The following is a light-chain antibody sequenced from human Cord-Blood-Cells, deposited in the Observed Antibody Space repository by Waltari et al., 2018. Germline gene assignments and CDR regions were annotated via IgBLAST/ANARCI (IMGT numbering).Light chain of an antibody. CDR2: AAS. J-gene: IGKJ1*01. V-gene: IGKV1-39*01. CDR1: QSISSY. Sequence: DIQMTQSPSSLSASVGDRVTITCRASQSISSYLNWYQQKPGKAPKLLIYAASSLQSGVPSRFSGSVSGTEFTLTISSLQPEDFATYYCQQSYSTPATFGQGTKVEIK. CDR3: QQSYSTPAT.